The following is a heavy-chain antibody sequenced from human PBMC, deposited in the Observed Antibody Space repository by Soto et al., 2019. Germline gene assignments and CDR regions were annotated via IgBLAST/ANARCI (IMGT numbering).Heavy chain of an antibody. V-gene: IGHV3-73*02. J-gene: IGHJ3*02. D-gene: IGHD3-22*01. Sequence: QLVESGGGLVQAGGSLKLSCKASGFTFANSDLHWVRQASGKGLEWVGRVRNKFHNYATSYGDLVRGRFTISRNDSDNTVSLEMSGLKSEDTALYYCVKQLLSLIVVADAFDIWGQGTMVTVSS. CDR3: VKQLLSLIVVADAFDI. CDR1: GFTFANSD. CDR2: VRNKFHNYAT.